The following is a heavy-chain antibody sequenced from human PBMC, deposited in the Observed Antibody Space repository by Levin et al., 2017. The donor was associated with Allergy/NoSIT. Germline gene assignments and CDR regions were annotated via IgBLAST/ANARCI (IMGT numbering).Heavy chain of an antibody. CDR2: IYHSGST. CDR3: ARGSGSGFLQQY. J-gene: IGHJ1*01. D-gene: IGHD6-19*01. V-gene: IGHV4-4*02. CDR1: GGSISSSFW. Sequence: PSETLSLTCAVSGGSISSSFWWSWVRQSPGKGLEWIGEIYHSGSTNYNPSLKSRITISVDKSNNQFSLKITSVTAADTAVYYCARGSGSGFLQQYWGQGTLVTVSS.